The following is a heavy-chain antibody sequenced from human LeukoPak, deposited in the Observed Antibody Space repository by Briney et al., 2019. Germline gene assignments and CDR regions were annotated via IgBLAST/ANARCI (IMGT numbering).Heavy chain of an antibody. D-gene: IGHD3-10*01. CDR3: ASQYHLWFGELPDY. CDR1: GGSISSGANY. CDR2: ISHSEST. V-gene: IGHV4-30-2*03. J-gene: IGHJ4*02. Sequence: SQTLSLTCTVSGGSISSGANYWSWIRQPPGRGLEWIGYISHSESTYYNPSLKSRVTISVDTSKNQFSLKLSSVTAADTAVYYCASQYHLWFGELPDYWDQGTLVTVSS.